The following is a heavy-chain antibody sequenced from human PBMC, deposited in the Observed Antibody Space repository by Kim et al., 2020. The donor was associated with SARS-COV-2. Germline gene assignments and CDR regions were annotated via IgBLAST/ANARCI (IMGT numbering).Heavy chain of an antibody. CDR1: GFTFSSYA. V-gene: IGHV3-23*03. CDR2: IYSGGSST. J-gene: IGHJ4*02. D-gene: IGHD3-16*02. CDR3: AKVVYEGRYPGLGFDY. Sequence: GGSLRLSCAASGFTFSSYAMSWVRQAPGKGLEWVSVIYSGGSSTYYADSVKGRFTISRDNSKNTLYLQMNSLRAEDTAVYYCAKVVYEGRYPGLGFDYWGQGTLVTVSS.